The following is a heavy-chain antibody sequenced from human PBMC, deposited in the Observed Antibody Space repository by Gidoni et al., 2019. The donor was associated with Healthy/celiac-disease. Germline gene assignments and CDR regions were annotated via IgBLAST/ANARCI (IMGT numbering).Heavy chain of an antibody. CDR3: ARGAPGGYWYSDL. CDR2: IYPGYSDT. V-gene: IGHV5-51*03. CDR1: GYTFTNNW. Sequence: EVQLVQSGAEVKKPGESLKISCKGSGYTFTNNWIGWVRQMLGKGLEWMGVIYPGYSDTRYNPSFQGQVTISDDKSISTAYLQWSSLKASDTAIYYCARGAPGGYWYSDLWGRGTLVTVSS. D-gene: IGHD3-16*01. J-gene: IGHJ2*01.